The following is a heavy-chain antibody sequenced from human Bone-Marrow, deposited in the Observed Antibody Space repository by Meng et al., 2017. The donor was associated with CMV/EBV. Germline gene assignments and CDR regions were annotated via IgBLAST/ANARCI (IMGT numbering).Heavy chain of an antibody. D-gene: IGHD2-21*01. V-gene: IGHV4-39*07. CDR2: INHSGST. CDR1: GGSISSSSYY. CDR3: ARAGVFPRYFQH. J-gene: IGHJ1*01. Sequence: SETLSLTCTVSGGSISSSSYYWGWIRQPPGKGLEWIGEINHSGSTNYNPSLKSRVTISVDTSKNQFSLKLSSVTAADTAVYYCARAGVFPRYFQHWGQGTLVTVSS.